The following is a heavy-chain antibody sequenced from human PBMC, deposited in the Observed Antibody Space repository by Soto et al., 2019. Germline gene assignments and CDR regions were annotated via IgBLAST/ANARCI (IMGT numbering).Heavy chain of an antibody. CDR1: GFTFSSYA. D-gene: IGHD3-22*01. J-gene: IGHJ3*02. Sequence: GGSLRLSCAASGFTFSSYAMHWVRQAPGKGLEWVAVISYDGSNKYYADSVKGRFTISRDNSKNTLYLQMNSLRAEDTAVYYCAREQYYYDSSGYSPFAFDIWGQGTMVTVSS. V-gene: IGHV3-30-3*01. CDR3: AREQYYYDSSGYSPFAFDI. CDR2: ISYDGSNK.